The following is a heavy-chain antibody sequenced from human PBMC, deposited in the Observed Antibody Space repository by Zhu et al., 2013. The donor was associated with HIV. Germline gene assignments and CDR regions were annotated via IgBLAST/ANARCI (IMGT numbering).Heavy chain of an antibody. Sequence: QVQLVQSGAEVKKPGASVKVSCKASGYTFTSYYMHWVRQAPGQGLEWMGVINPSGSSTNYAQKFQGRVTMTRDTSTSTVYMELSSLQSDDTAMYYCARDFIYYDHLNGYYLKDAFDMWGQGTLVTVSS. CDR2: INPSGSST. CDR3: ARDFIYYDHLNGYYLKDAFDM. D-gene: IGHD3-9*01. V-gene: IGHV1-46*01. CDR1: GYTFTSYY. J-gene: IGHJ3*02.